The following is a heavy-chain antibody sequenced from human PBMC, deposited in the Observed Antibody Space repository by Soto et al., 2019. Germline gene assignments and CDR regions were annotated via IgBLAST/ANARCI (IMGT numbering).Heavy chain of an antibody. J-gene: IGHJ4*02. Sequence: PGGSRRLSCAAPGFTFSYYAMHLHRQAPGKGPEWVANIKEDGSEKYYVDSVKGRFTISSDTAKNSLYLQMNSLRAGDTAGSFCWKYYAPGSYQVYCGRETLVTVSS. V-gene: IGHV3-7*01. CDR3: WKYYAPGSYQVY. CDR2: IKEDGSEK. D-gene: IGHD3-10*01. CDR1: GFTFSYYA.